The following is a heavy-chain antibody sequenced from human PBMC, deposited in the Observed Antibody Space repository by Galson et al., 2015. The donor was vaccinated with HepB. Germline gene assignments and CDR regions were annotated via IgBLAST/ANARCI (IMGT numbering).Heavy chain of an antibody. CDR3: VRGTPRGSTVKGYFQH. CDR2: INPDGTTS. J-gene: IGHJ1*01. Sequence: SLRLSCAASGFSLTSHFMHWVRHLPGKGLVWVSRINPDGTTSNYADSVKGRFDISRDSAKNTLYLQMNSLRDEDTAVYYCVRGTPRGSTVKGYFQHWGQGTLVTVSP. CDR1: GFSLTSHF. D-gene: IGHD1-1*01. V-gene: IGHV3-74*01.